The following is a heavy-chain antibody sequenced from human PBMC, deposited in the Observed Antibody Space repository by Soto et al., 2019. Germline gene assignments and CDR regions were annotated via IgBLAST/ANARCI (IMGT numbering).Heavy chain of an antibody. D-gene: IGHD6-13*01. CDR1: GFTFSNFA. CDR3: AKGDRVAAAAKFDY. V-gene: IGHV3-23*01. CDR2: ISGSGDST. J-gene: IGHJ4*02. Sequence: GGSLRLSCAASGFTFSNFAMGWVRQAPGKGLEWVSAISGSGDSTYYTDSVKGRFSISRDNSKNTLYLQMNSLGGEDTSIYYCAKGDRVAAAAKFDYWGQGTLVTVSS.